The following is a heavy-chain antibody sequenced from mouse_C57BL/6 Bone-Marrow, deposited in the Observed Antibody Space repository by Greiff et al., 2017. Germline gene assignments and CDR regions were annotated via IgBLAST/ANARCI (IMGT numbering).Heavy chain of an antibody. V-gene: IGHV1-19*01. D-gene: IGHD1-1*01. CDR2: INPYNGGT. J-gene: IGHJ1*03. Sequence: EVQLQQSGPVLVKPGASVKMSCKASGYTFTDYYMNWVKQSHGKSLEWIGVINPYNGGTSYNQKFKGKATLTVDKSSSTAYMELNSLTSEDSAVYYCARWALRYLYWYFDVWGTGTTVTVSS. CDR3: ARWALRYLYWYFDV. CDR1: GYTFTDYY.